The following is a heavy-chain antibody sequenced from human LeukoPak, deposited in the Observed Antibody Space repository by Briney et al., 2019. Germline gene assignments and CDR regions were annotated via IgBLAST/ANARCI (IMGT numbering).Heavy chain of an antibody. Sequence: GASVKVSCKASGYTFTSYDINWVRQATGQGLEWMGWMNPNSGNTGYAQKFQGRVTITRNTSISTAYMELSSLRSEDTAVYYCARGARTYYDFWSGYWGSNWFDPWGQGTLVTVSS. CDR3: ARGARTYYDFWSGYWGSNWFDP. CDR1: GYTFTSYD. V-gene: IGHV1-8*03. J-gene: IGHJ5*02. D-gene: IGHD3-3*01. CDR2: MNPNSGNT.